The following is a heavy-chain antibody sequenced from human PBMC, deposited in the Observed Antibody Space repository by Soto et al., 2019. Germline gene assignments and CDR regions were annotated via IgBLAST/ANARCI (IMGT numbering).Heavy chain of an antibody. CDR1: GGSISSYY. V-gene: IGHV4-59*01. CDR3: ARHIGSGYRYYFDY. CDR2: IYYSGST. Sequence: SETLSLTCAVYGGSISSYYWSWIRQPPGKGLEWIGYIYYSGSTNYNPSLKSRVTISVDTSKNQFSLKLSSVTAADTAVYYCARHIGSGYRYYFDYWGQGTLVTVSS. J-gene: IGHJ4*02. D-gene: IGHD3-16*02.